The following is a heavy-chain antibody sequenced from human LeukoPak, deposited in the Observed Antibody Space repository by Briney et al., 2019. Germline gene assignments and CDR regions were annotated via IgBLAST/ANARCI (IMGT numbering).Heavy chain of an antibody. D-gene: IGHD3-22*01. CDR3: GRYDSSGYSHFDY. Sequence: SETLSLTCTVSGGSISGHYWSWIRQPPGKGLEWIGYISYSGSTNYNPSLKSRVTIPVDSSKNQFSLKLSSVTAADTAMYYCGRYDSSGYSHFDYWGQGSLVTVSS. V-gene: IGHV4-59*11. CDR2: ISYSGST. CDR1: GGSISGHY. J-gene: IGHJ4*02.